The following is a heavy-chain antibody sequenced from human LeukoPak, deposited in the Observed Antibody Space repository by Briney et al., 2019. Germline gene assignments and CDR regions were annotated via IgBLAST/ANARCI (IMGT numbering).Heavy chain of an antibody. J-gene: IGHJ4*02. CDR2: ISYDGSNK. Sequence: GGSLRLSCAASGHTFSSYAMHWVRQAPGKGLEWVAGISYDGSNKYYADSVKGRFTISRDNSKNTLYLQMNGLRAEDTAVYYCATLRNSYFDYWGQGTLVTVSS. V-gene: IGHV3-30*03. CDR1: GHTFSSYA. CDR3: ATLRNSYFDY. D-gene: IGHD1/OR15-1a*01.